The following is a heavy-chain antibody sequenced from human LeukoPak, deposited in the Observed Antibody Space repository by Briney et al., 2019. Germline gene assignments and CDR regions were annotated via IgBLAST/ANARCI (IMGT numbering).Heavy chain of an antibody. CDR2: IYPGDSDT. CDR1: GYSFTSYW. J-gene: IGHJ4*02. CDR3: ARHGPQRYSSGWGPGGLDY. V-gene: IGHV5-51*01. D-gene: IGHD6-19*01. Sequence: GESLKISCKGSGYSFTSYWIGWVRQMPGKGLEWMGIIYPGDSDTRYSPSFQGQVTISADKSISTAYLQWSSLKASDTAMYYCARHGPQRYSSGWGPGGLDYWGQGTLVTVSS.